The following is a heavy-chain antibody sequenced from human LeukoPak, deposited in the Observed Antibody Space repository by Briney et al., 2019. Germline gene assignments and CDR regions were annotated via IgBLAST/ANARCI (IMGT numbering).Heavy chain of an antibody. CDR2: INPSGGST. CDR1: GYTFTSYY. Sequence: ASVKVSCKASGYTFTSYYTHWVRQAPGQGLEWMGIINPSGGSTSYAQKFQGRVTMTRDMSTSTVYMELSSLRSEDTAVYYCARDHVITMIVVASAGFDIWGQGTMVTVSS. V-gene: IGHV1-46*01. CDR3: ARDHVITMIVVASAGFDI. D-gene: IGHD3-22*01. J-gene: IGHJ3*02.